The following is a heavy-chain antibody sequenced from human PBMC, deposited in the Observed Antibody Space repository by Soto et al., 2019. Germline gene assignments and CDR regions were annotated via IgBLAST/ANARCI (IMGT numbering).Heavy chain of an antibody. D-gene: IGHD3-22*01. Sequence: GGSLRLSCAASGFTFSSYAMHWVRQAPGKGLEWVAVISYDGSNKYYADSVKGRFTISRDNSKNTLYLQMNSLRAEDTAVYYCARDGVVVVITLYYLDYWGQGTLVTVS. J-gene: IGHJ4*02. V-gene: IGHV3-30-3*01. CDR2: ISYDGSNK. CDR3: ARDGVVVVITLYYLDY. CDR1: GFTFSSYA.